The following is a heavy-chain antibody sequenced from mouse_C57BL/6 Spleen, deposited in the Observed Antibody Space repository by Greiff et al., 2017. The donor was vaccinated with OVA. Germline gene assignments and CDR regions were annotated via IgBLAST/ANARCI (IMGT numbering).Heavy chain of an antibody. CDR2: IDPSDSET. CDR3: ARSHYYGSEGAWFAY. V-gene: IGHV1-52*01. D-gene: IGHD1-1*01. CDR1: GYTFTSYW. J-gene: IGHJ3*01. Sequence: QVQLQQPGAELVRPGSSVKLSCKASGYTFTSYWMHWVKQRPIQGLEWIGNIDPSDSETHYNQKFKDKATLTVDKSSSTAYMQLSSLTSEDSAVYYCARSHYYGSEGAWFAYWGQGTLVTVSA.